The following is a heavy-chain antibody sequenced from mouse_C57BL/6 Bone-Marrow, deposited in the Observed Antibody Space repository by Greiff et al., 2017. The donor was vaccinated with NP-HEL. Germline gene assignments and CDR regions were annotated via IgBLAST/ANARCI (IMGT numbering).Heavy chain of an antibody. CDR1: GFTFSSYG. D-gene: IGHD1-1*01. J-gene: IGHJ3*01. CDR3: ARHDYGGFAY. CDR2: ISSGGSYT. V-gene: IGHV5-6*01. Sequence: EVQRVESGGDLVKPGGSLKLSCAASGFTFSSYGMSWVRQTPDKRLEWVATISSGGSYTYYPDSVKGRFTISRDNAKNTLYLQMSSLKSEDTAMYYCARHDYGGFAYWGQGTLVTVSA.